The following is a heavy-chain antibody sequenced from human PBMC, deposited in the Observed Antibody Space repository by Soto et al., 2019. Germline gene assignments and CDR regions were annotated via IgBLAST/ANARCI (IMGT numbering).Heavy chain of an antibody. D-gene: IGHD2-2*01. CDR1: GGTFSSYA. Sequence: VQVSCKASGGTFSSYAISWVRQAPGQGLEWMGGVIPIFGTANYAQKFQGRVTITADESTSTAYMELSSLRSEDTAVYYCARGRIVVVPAAQNYYGMDVWGQGTTVTVSS. CDR2: VIPIFGTA. V-gene: IGHV1-69*01. CDR3: ARGRIVVVPAAQNYYGMDV. J-gene: IGHJ6*02.